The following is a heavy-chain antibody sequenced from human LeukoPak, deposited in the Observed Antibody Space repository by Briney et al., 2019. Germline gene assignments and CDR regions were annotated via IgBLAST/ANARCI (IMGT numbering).Heavy chain of an antibody. D-gene: IGHD1-26*01. J-gene: IGHJ5*02. V-gene: IGHV3-23*01. CDR1: GFTFSHYW. CDR3: ARDKVPDGRWEVDL. CDR2: IFSGGST. Sequence: GGSLRLSCAASGFTFSHYWMSWVRQPPGKGLEWVSTIFSGGSTYYVDSVKGRFTISRDLSKNTVYLQINSLRAEDTAIYFCARDKVPDGRWEVDLWGQGTPVTVSS.